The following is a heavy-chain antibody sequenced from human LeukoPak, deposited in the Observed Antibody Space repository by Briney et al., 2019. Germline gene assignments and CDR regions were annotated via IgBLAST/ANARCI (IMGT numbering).Heavy chain of an antibody. CDR3: AEESSRFDY. CDR2: ISGSGGST. V-gene: IGHV3-23*01. J-gene: IGHJ4*02. Sequence: GGSLRLSCAASGFTFSNAWMSWVRQAPGKGLEWVSAISGSGGSTYYADSVKGRFTISRDNSKNTLYLQMNSLRAEDTAVYYCAEESSRFDYWGQGTLVTVSS. D-gene: IGHD6-13*01. CDR1: GFTFSNAW.